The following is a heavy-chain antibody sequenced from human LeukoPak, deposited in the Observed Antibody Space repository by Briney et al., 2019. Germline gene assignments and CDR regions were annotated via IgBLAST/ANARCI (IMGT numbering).Heavy chain of an antibody. J-gene: IGHJ4*02. CDR1: GFTFDYYG. V-gene: IGHV3-20*04. CDR2: IIWCGGST. CDR3: ARDDYGSGSWNDY. D-gene: IGHD3-10*01. Sequence: GGSLRLSCAASGFTFDYYGMSWVRQAPGKGLEWVSGIIWCGGSTGYADSVKGRFTISRDNAKNSLYLQMNSLRAEDTALYYCARDDYGSGSWNDYWGQGTLVTVSS.